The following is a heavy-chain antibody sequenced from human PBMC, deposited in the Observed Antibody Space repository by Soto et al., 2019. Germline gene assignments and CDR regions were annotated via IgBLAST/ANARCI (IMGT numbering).Heavy chain of an antibody. CDR3: ARLIRFLGKYGMDA. D-gene: IGHD3-3*01. CDR1: GYTFTSYD. V-gene: IGHV1-8*01. CDR2: MNPNSGNT. Sequence: ASVKVSCKASGYTFTSYDINWVRQATGQGLEWMGWMNPNSGNTGYAQKFQGRVTMTRNTSISTAYMELSSLRSEDTAVYYCARLIRFLGKYGMDAWGQETTVTVSS. J-gene: IGHJ6*02.